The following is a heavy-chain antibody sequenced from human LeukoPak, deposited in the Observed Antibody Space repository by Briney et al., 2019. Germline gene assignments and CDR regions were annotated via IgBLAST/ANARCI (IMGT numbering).Heavy chain of an antibody. CDR3: ARQPYCSSTSCYTGAFDI. Sequence: SETLSLTCTVSGGSISSSSYYWGWIRQPPGKGLEWIGSIYYSGSTYYNPSLKSRVTISVDTSKNQFSLKLSSVTAADTAVYYCARQPYCSSTSCYTGAFDIWGQGTMVTVSS. CDR1: GGSISSSSYY. D-gene: IGHD2-2*02. J-gene: IGHJ3*02. V-gene: IGHV4-39*01. CDR2: IYYSGST.